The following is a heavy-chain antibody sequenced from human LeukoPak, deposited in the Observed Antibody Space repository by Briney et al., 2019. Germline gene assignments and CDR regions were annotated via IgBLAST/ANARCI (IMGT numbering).Heavy chain of an antibody. J-gene: IGHJ6*02. CDR2: INHSGST. V-gene: IGHV4-34*01. CDR3: ARGLEGMDV. Sequence: PSETLSLTCAGYGGSFSGYYWSWIRQPPGKGLEWIGEINHSGSTNYNPSLKSRVTISVDTSKNQSSLKLSSVTAADTAVYYCARGLEGMDVWGQGTTVTVSS. CDR1: GGSFSGYY.